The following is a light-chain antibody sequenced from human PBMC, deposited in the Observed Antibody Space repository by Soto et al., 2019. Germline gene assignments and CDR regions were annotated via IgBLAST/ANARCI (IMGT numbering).Light chain of an antibody. CDR1: QSISSW. Sequence: DIQMTQSPSTLSASVGDGVTIPCRASQSISSWLAWYQQKPGKAPKLLIYKASSLESGVPSRFSGSGSGTEFTLTISSLQPNDFATYYCQQYNSYPTFGQGTKVDIK. CDR2: KAS. V-gene: IGKV1-5*03. J-gene: IGKJ1*01. CDR3: QQYNSYPT.